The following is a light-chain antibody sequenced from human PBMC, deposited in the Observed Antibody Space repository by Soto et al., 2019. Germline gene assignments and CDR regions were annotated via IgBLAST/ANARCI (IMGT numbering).Light chain of an antibody. V-gene: IGKV1-39*01. CDR3: MQETQFPFT. Sequence: DIQMTQSPPSLSASVGDSVTITCRASQNINSQLNWYQQRPGRAPQLLIYGAFTLQSGVPSRFSGRGSGTDFTLKISRVAAEDVGTYYCMQETQFPFTFGGGNKVDIK. J-gene: IGKJ4*01. CDR1: QNINSQ. CDR2: GAF.